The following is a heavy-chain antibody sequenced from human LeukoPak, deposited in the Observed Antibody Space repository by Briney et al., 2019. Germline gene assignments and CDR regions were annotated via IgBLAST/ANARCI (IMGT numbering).Heavy chain of an antibody. V-gene: IGHV4-59*05. Sequence: PSETLSLTCTVSGGSISSYYWSWIRQPAGKGLEWIGSIYYSGSTYYNPSLKSRVTISVDTSKNQFSLKLSSVTAADTAVYYCARKEETQPFDYWGQGTLVTVSS. CDR2: IYYSGST. CDR3: ARKEETQPFDY. J-gene: IGHJ4*02. CDR1: GGSISSYY. D-gene: IGHD1-14*01.